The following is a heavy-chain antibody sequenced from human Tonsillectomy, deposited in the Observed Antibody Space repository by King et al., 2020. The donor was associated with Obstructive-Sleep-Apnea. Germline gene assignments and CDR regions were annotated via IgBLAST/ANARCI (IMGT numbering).Heavy chain of an antibody. D-gene: IGHD4-17*01. V-gene: IGHV3-30*04. CDR1: GFTFSTYE. CDR2: ISYDGSDK. Sequence: VQLVESGVGVVQPGRSLRLSCAASGFTFSTYEMHWVRQAPGKGLECVAAISYDGSDKYYAESVKRRFPISRDNSKNTLHLQMNSLTTEDTSVFYCATYGDYPGSSFDYWGQGTLVTVSS. CDR3: ATYGDYPGSSFDY. J-gene: IGHJ4*02.